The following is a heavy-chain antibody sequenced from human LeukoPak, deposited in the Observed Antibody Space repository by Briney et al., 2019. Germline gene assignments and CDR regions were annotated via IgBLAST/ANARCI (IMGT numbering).Heavy chain of an antibody. D-gene: IGHD6-13*01. J-gene: IGHJ2*01. CDR1: GGSIISYY. CDR2: IYYTGST. V-gene: IGHV4-59*01. CDR3: ARVYYSNSYDYWYFDL. Sequence: SETLSLTCSVSGGSIISYYWSWIRQPPGKGLEWIGYIYYTGSTNSNPSLKSRVTISVDTSKNQFSLKLSSVTAADTAVYYCARVYYSNSYDYWYFDLWGRGTLVTVSS.